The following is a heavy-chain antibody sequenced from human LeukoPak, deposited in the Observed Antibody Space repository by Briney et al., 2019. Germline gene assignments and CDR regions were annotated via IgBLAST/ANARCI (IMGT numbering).Heavy chain of an antibody. CDR3: ARTLLYGDQDY. D-gene: IGHD4-17*01. V-gene: IGHV3-53*01. Sequence: PGRSLRLSCAASGFTVSSNYMSWVRQAPGKGLEWVSVIYSGGSTYYADSVKGRFTISRDNSKNTLYLQMNSLRAEDTAVYYCARTLLYGDQDYWGQGTLVTVSS. CDR2: IYSGGST. J-gene: IGHJ4*02. CDR1: GFTVSSNY.